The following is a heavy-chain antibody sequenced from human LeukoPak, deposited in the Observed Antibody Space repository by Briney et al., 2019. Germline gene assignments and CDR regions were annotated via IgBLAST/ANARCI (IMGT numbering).Heavy chain of an antibody. J-gene: IGHJ4*02. Sequence: GGSLRLSCAASGFTFSSYGMHWVRQAPGKGLEWVAVISYDGSNKYYADSVKGRFTISRDNSKNTLYLQMNSLRAEDTAVYYCASGDAWIQLWFRHSGPFDYWGQGTLVTVSS. V-gene: IGHV3-30*19. D-gene: IGHD5-18*01. CDR1: GFTFSSYG. CDR3: ASGDAWIQLWFRHSGPFDY. CDR2: ISYDGSNK.